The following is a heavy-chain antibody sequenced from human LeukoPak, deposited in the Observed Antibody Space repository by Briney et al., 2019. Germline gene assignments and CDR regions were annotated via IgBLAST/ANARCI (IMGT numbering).Heavy chain of an antibody. J-gene: IGHJ5*02. V-gene: IGHV1-18*04. CDR2: ISAYNGNT. Sequence: ASVKVSCKASGYTFTGYYMHWVRQAPGQGLEWMGWISAYNGNTDYAQKLQGRVTMTRDMSTSTVYMELRSLRSEDTAMYYCARALPHRRLMDTTMEQHWFDPWGQGTLVTVSS. CDR3: ARALPHRRLMDTTMEQHWFDP. D-gene: IGHD5-18*01. CDR1: GYTFTGYY.